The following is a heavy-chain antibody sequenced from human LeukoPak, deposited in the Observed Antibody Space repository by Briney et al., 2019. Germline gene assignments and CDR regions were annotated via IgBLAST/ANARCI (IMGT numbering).Heavy chain of an antibody. CDR3: ARNRGQQLVQIDY. D-gene: IGHD6-13*01. Sequence: GESLRISCKGSGYRFTSYWIAWVRQMPGKGLEWMGIIYPDDSDTRYSPSFQGQVTFSADKSISTAYLQWSSLKASDTAMYYCARNRGQQLVQIDYWGQGTLVTVSS. CDR1: GYRFTSYW. V-gene: IGHV5-51*01. J-gene: IGHJ4*02. CDR2: IYPDDSDT.